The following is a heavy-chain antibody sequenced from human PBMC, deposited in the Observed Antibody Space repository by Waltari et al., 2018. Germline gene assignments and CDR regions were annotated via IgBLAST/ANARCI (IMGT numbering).Heavy chain of an antibody. Sequence: QVQLVQSGADVKNPGASVRVSCKASGYTFIGYYIHWVRQAPGQGLEWMRRITPNSAATVYAQNLQGRVTMTRDTSISTAYMELSRLTSDDTAVYYCVRDGHKYDFDFWGQGTLVTVPS. D-gene: IGHD2-2*01. J-gene: IGHJ4*02. CDR3: VRDGHKYDFDF. CDR2: ITPNSAAT. CDR1: GYTFIGYY. V-gene: IGHV1-2*06.